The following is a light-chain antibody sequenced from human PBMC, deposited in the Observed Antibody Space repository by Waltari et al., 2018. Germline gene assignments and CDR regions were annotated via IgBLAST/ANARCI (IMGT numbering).Light chain of an antibody. Sequence: EIVMTQSPATLSVSPGERATHSCRASQSVSSNLAWYQQKPGQAPRLLIYGASTRATGFPATFSGSGSGTEFTLTISRLESEDFAVYYCQQYNNWPRTFGQGTKVEIK. CDR2: GAS. CDR1: QSVSSN. CDR3: QQYNNWPRT. V-gene: IGKV3-15*01. J-gene: IGKJ1*01.